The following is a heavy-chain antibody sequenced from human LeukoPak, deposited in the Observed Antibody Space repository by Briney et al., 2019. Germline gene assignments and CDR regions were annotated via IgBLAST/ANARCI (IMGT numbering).Heavy chain of an antibody. Sequence: SETLSLTCTVSGGSMSNYYWSWIRQPPGKGLEWIGYIYYSGSTNYNPSLKSRVTISVDTSKNKFSLKLSSVTAADTAVYYCARSDSSGYLLGAFDIWGQGTMVTVSS. V-gene: IGHV4-59*12. J-gene: IGHJ3*02. CDR1: GGSMSNYY. CDR3: ARSDSSGYLLGAFDI. CDR2: IYYSGST. D-gene: IGHD3-22*01.